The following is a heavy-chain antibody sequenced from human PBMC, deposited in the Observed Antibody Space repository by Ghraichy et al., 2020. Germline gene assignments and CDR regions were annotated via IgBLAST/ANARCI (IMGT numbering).Heavy chain of an antibody. CDR3: ARHGAARRYSSSWYGILSLFDY. Sequence: SETLSLTCAVYGGSFSGYYWSWIRQPPGKGLEWIGEINHSGSTNYNPSLKSRVTISVDTSKNQFSLKLSSVTAADTAVYYCARHGAARRYSSSWYGILSLFDYWGQGTLVTVSS. V-gene: IGHV4-34*01. D-gene: IGHD6-13*01. CDR1: GGSFSGYY. CDR2: INHSGST. J-gene: IGHJ4*02.